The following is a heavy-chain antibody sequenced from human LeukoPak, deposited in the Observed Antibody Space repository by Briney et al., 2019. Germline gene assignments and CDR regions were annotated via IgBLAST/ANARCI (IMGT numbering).Heavy chain of an antibody. CDR1: GFTVSSNY. CDR3: ARYPSDQYYFDY. CDR2: IYSGGST. Sequence: GRSLRLSCAASGFTVSSNYMSWVRQAPGKGLECVSVIYSGGSTYYADSVKGRFTISRDNSKNTLYLQMNSMRAEDTAVYYCARYPSDQYYFDYWGQGTLVTVSS. V-gene: IGHV3-53*01. J-gene: IGHJ4*02.